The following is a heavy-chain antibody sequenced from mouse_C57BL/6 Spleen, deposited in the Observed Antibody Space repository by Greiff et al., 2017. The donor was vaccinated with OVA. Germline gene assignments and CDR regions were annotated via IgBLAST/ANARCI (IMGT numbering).Heavy chain of an antibody. V-gene: IGHV7-3*01. CDR2: IRNKANGYTT. J-gene: IGHJ4*01. CDR1: GFTFTDYY. CDR3: ARYLGGLNWALYYYAMDY. D-gene: IGHD4-1*02. Sequence: EVQVVESGGGLVQPGGSLSLSCAASGFTFTDYYMSWVRQPPGKALEWLGFIRNKANGYTTEYSASVKGRFTISRDNSQSILYLQMNALGAEDSATYYCARYLGGLNWALYYYAMDYWGQGTSVTVSS.